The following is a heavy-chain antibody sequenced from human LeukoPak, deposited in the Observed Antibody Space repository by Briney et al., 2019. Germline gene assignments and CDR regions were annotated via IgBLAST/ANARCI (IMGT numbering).Heavy chain of an antibody. J-gene: IGHJ4*02. CDR3: ARDTKLRYFDWLFIDY. CDR1: GYTLTGYY. D-gene: IGHD3-9*01. Sequence: SVKVSCKASGYTLTGYYMHWVRQAPGQGLEWMGWINPNSGGTNYAQKFQGRVTMTRDTSISTAYMELSRLRSDDTAVYYCARDTKLRYFDWLFIDYWGQGTLVTVSS. V-gene: IGHV1-2*02. CDR2: INPNSGGT.